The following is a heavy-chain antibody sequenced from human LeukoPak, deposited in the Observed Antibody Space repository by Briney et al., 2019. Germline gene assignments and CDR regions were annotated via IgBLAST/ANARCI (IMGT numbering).Heavy chain of an antibody. V-gene: IGHV1-69*13. CDR1: GGTFSSYA. D-gene: IGHD2-2*02. CDR3: ARDSKVVPAAIDAFGI. J-gene: IGHJ3*02. CDR2: IIPIFGTA. Sequence: GASVKVSCKASGGTFSSYAISWVRQAPGQGLEWMGGIIPIFGTANYAQKFQGRVTITADESTSTAYMELSSLRSEDTAVYYCARDSKVVPAAIDAFGIWGQGTMVTVSS.